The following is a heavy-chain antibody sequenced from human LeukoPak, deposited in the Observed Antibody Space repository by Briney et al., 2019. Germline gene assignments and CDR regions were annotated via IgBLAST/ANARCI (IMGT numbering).Heavy chain of an antibody. CDR3: ARDPDYGGNSGVF. CDR2: ISSSSSYI. CDR1: GFTFSSYS. V-gene: IGHV3-21*01. Sequence: PGGSLRLSCAASGFTFSSYSMNWVRQAPGKGLEWVSSISSSSSYIYYADSVKGRFTISRDNAKNSLYLQMNSLRAEDTAVYYCARDPDYGGNSGVFWGQGTLVTVSS. J-gene: IGHJ4*02. D-gene: IGHD4-23*01.